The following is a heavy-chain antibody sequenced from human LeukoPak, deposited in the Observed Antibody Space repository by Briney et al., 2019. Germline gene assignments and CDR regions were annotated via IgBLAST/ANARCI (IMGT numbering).Heavy chain of an antibody. V-gene: IGHV3-30*18. J-gene: IGHJ4*02. Sequence: PGGSLRLSRAASGFTFNIFGIHWVRQAPGKGLEWVAAISPDGNKEYYTESVKGRFTVSRDNSKNMIYLQTNSLRGEDSAVYYCAKVNNYDDYWGQGTLVTVSS. CDR1: GFTFNIFG. CDR2: ISPDGNKE. CDR3: AKVNNYDDY. D-gene: IGHD1/OR15-1a*01.